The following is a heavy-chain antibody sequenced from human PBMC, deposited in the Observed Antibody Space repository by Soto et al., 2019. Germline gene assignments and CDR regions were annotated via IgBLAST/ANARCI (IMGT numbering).Heavy chain of an antibody. CDR3: ARSSITPRLFMYPFDY. V-gene: IGHV4-39*01. CDR2: IYYDGNT. D-gene: IGHD6-6*01. J-gene: IGHJ4*02. Sequence: QLQLQESGPGLVKPSETLSLTCTVSGGSITSSSHCWGWIRQPPGKGLECIGNIYYDGNTYYNPSLKSRVTISLDTSKNQFSLRLNSVTAADTAVYYCARSSITPRLFMYPFDYWGQGTLVTVSS. CDR1: GGSITSSSHC.